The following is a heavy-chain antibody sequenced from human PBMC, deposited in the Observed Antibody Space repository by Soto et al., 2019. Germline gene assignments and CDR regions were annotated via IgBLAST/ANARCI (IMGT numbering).Heavy chain of an antibody. CDR3: ARMSRGWLRFEAPTDY. CDR1: GFTFSSYG. D-gene: IGHD5-12*01. Sequence: GGSLRLSCAASGFTFSSYGMHWVRQAPGKGLEWVAVIWYDGSNKYYADSMKGRFTISRENSKNTLYLQMNSLRAEDTAVYYCARMSRGWLRFEAPTDYWGQGTLVTVSS. CDR2: IWYDGSNK. V-gene: IGHV3-33*01. J-gene: IGHJ4*02.